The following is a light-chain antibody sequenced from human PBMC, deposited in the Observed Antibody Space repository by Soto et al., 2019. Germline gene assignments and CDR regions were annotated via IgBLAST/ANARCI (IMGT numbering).Light chain of an antibody. J-gene: IGLJ2*01. CDR1: SSDVGGYNY. CDR3: SSYTSSSTPVV. V-gene: IGLV2-14*01. Sequence: QSVLTQPASVSGSPGQSITISCTGTSSDVGGYNYVSWYQQHPGKAPKLMIYEVSNRPSGVSNRFSGSKSGNTASLTTSGLQAEDEADYYCSSYTSSSTPVVFGGGTKLTVL. CDR2: EVS.